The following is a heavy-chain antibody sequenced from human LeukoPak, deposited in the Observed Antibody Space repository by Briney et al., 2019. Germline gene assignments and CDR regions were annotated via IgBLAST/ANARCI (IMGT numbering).Heavy chain of an antibody. CDR2: IIPIFGTA. D-gene: IGHD6-13*01. J-gene: IGHJ6*03. Sequence: GASVKVSCKASGGTFSSYAISWVRQAPGQGLEWMGGIIPIFGTANYAQKFQGRVTITTDESTSTAYMELSSLRSEDTAVYYCARAGIAAAGMETHYYYYYMDVWGKGTTVTVPS. V-gene: IGHV1-69*05. CDR3: ARAGIAAAGMETHYYYYYMDV. CDR1: GGTFSSYA.